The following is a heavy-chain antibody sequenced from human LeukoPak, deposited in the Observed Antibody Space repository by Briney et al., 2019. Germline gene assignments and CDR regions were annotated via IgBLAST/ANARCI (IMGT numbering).Heavy chain of an antibody. CDR1: GFTFSSYA. J-gene: IGHJ3*02. V-gene: IGHV3-30-3*01. CDR3: ARTYYYGSGSYDAFDI. CDR2: ISYDGSNK. Sequence: GGSLRLSCAASGFTFSSYAMHWVRQAPGKGLEWVAVISYDGSNKYYADSVKGRFTISRDNSKNTLYPQMNSLRAEDTAVYYCARTYYYGSGSYDAFDIWGQGTMVTVSS. D-gene: IGHD3-10*01.